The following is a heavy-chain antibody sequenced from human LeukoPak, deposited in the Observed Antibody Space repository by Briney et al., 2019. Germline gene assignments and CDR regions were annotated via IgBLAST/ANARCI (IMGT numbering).Heavy chain of an antibody. V-gene: IGHV4-39*07. J-gene: IGHJ5*02. D-gene: IGHD3-22*01. CDR2: IYHSGST. CDR1: GGSISSSSYY. CDR3: ASLYYDSSDDWFDP. Sequence: PSETLSLTCTVSGGSISSSSYYWGWIRQPPGKGLEWIGSIYHSGSTYYNPSLKSRVTISVDTSKNQFSLKLSSVTAADTAVYYCASLYYDSSDDWFDPWGQGTLVAVSS.